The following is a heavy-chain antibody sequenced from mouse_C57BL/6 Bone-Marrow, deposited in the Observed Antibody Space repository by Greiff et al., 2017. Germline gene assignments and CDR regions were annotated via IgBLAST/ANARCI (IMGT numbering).Heavy chain of an antibody. Sequence: EVQLVESGGGLVQSGRSLRLSCATSGFTFSDFYMEWVRQAPGKGLEWIAASRNKANDYTTEYSASVKGRFIVSRDTSQSILYLQMNALRAEDTAIYYCARDAYGLDYWGQGTTLTVSS. CDR1: GFTFSDFY. CDR2: SRNKANDYTT. V-gene: IGHV7-1*01. J-gene: IGHJ2*01. CDR3: ARDAYGLDY. D-gene: IGHD1-1*01.